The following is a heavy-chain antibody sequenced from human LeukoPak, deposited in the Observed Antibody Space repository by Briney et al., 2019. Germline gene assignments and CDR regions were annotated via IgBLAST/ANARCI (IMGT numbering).Heavy chain of an antibody. Sequence: AGGSLRLSCAASGFTASSNYMSWVRQAPGKGLEGVSVIYSGGSTYYADSVKGRFTISRDNSKNTLSLQMNSLRAGDTAVYYCARDFGNWGQGTLVTVSS. CDR3: ARDFGN. J-gene: IGHJ4*02. CDR1: GFTASSNY. CDR2: IYSGGST. V-gene: IGHV3-53*01. D-gene: IGHD3-16*01.